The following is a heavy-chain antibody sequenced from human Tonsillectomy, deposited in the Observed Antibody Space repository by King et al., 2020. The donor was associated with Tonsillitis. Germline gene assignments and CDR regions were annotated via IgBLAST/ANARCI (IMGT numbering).Heavy chain of an antibody. J-gene: IGHJ4*02. V-gene: IGHV3-48*04. CDR1: GFTFRSYG. D-gene: IGHD3-3*01. Sequence: VQLVESGGGLIQPGDSLRLSCVASGFTFRSYGLHWVRQSPGKGLEWLSYISFGSKRIFYADSVKGRFTISRDDSKNSVYLQMNSLRAEDTAVYYCVRDREWSLDQWGQGTLVTVS. CDR3: VRDREWSLDQ. CDR2: ISFGSKRI.